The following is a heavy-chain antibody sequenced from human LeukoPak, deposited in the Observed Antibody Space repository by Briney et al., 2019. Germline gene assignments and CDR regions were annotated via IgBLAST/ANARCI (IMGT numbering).Heavy chain of an antibody. Sequence: ASVKVSCKASGYTFTGYYMHWVRQAPGQGLEWMGIINPSGGSTSYAQKFQGRVTMTRDMSTSTVYMELSSLRSEDTAVYYCARDLRGYYDSSGGDYWGQGTLVTVSS. CDR3: ARDLRGYYDSSGGDY. V-gene: IGHV1-46*01. J-gene: IGHJ4*02. D-gene: IGHD3-22*01. CDR1: GYTFTGYY. CDR2: INPSGGST.